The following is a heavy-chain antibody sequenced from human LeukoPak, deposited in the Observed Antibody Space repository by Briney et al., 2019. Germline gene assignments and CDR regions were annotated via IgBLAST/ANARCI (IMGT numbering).Heavy chain of an antibody. J-gene: IGHJ4*02. Sequence: ASETLSLTCAVYGGSFSGYYWSWIRQPPGKGLEWIGEINHSGSTNHNPSLKSRVTISVDTSKNQFSLKLSSVTAADTAVYYCATSPVGGYSYGHWGQGTLVTVSS. CDR1: GGSFSGYY. CDR2: INHSGST. V-gene: IGHV4-34*01. CDR3: ATSPVGGYSYGH. D-gene: IGHD5-18*01.